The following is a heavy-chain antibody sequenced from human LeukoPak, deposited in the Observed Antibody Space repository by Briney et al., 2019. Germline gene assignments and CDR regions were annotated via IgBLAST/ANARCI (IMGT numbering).Heavy chain of an antibody. Sequence: GASVKVSCKASGYTFTGYYMHWVRQAPGQGREWMGWINPNSGGTNYAQKVQGRVTMTRDTSISTAYMELSRLRSDDTAVYYCARFSRSGRDSSSWYGSGLWGQGTLVTVSS. CDR3: ARFSRSGRDSSSWYGSGL. CDR1: GYTFTGYY. D-gene: IGHD6-13*01. CDR2: INPNSGGT. J-gene: IGHJ4*02. V-gene: IGHV1-2*02.